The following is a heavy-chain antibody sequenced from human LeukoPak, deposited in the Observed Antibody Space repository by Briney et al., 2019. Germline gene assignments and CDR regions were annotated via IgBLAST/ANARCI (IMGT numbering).Heavy chain of an antibody. V-gene: IGHV4-30-2*01. Sequence: PSETLSLTCTVSGGSISSGGYYWSWIRQPPGKGLEWIGYIYHSGSTYYNPSLKSRVTISVDRSKNQFSLKLTSVTAADTAVYYCARDSSFYDSSGRRAGYMDVWGKGTTVTVSS. CDR3: ARDSSFYDSSGRRAGYMDV. J-gene: IGHJ6*03. CDR1: GGSISSGGYY. CDR2: IYHSGST. D-gene: IGHD3-22*01.